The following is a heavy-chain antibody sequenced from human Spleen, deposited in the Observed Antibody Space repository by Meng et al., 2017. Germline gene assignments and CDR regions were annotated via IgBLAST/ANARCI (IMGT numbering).Heavy chain of an antibody. J-gene: IGHJ4*02. Sequence: QAQLLQSGAEVKKPGASVCVPCKASDYTSASNGISWSCQAPGQGLEWMGWFVSNADTYPAQKFQGRVTMTRDTHTSKDFMELRSLRFDDTAVYYCARGTPGRSYSDYWGQGTLVTVSS. CDR2: FVSNADT. D-gene: IGHD3-10*01. V-gene: IGHV1-18*01. CDR1: DYTSASNG. CDR3: ARGTPGRSYSDY.